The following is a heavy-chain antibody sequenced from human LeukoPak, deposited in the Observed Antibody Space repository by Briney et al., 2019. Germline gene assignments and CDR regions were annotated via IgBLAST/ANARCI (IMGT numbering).Heavy chain of an antibody. Sequence: SETLSLTCTVSGGSISSYYWSWIRQPPGKGLEWIGYIYYSGSTNYNPSLKSRVTISVDTSKNQFSLKLSSVTAADTAVYYCARQKGELLWFGELLYFGWFDPWGQGTLVTVSS. CDR3: ARQKGELLWFGELLYFGWFDP. D-gene: IGHD3-10*01. CDR1: GGSISSYY. V-gene: IGHV4-59*08. CDR2: IYYSGST. J-gene: IGHJ5*02.